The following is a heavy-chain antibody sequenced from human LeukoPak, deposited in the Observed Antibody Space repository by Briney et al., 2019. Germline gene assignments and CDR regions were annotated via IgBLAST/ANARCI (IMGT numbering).Heavy chain of an antibody. V-gene: IGHV3-23*01. D-gene: IGHD2-2*03. J-gene: IGHJ4*02. CDR1: GFTFSSYA. CDR2: ISGSGGST. CDR3: ARNPILGYCSSTSYYVFAY. Sequence: GGSLRLSCAASGFTFSSYAMSWVRQAPGKGLEWVSAISGSGGSTYYADSVKGRFTISRDNSKNTLYLQMNSLRAEDTAVYYCARNPILGYCSSTSYYVFAYWRQGTLVTVSS.